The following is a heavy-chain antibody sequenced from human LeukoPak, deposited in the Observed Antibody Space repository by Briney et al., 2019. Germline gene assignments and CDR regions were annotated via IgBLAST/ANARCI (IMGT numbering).Heavy chain of an antibody. CDR2: IAGDGTNE. Sequence: PGGSLRLSCAASGLTFSNYWMHWVRQAPGKGLVWVSRIAGDGTNERYADSVRGRFTISRDNAKNTLYLQMNSLGAEDTAVYYCAKPARGLGIQYGLDTWGQGTQVTVSS. D-gene: IGHD3-16*01. CDR1: GLTFSNYW. J-gene: IGHJ5*02. CDR3: AKPARGLGIQYGLDT. V-gene: IGHV3-74*01.